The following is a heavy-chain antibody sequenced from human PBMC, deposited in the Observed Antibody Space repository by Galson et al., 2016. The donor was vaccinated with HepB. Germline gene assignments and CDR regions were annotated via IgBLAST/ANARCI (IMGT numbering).Heavy chain of an antibody. CDR3: ARPLPNVGYGMDV. J-gene: IGHJ6*02. V-gene: IGHV3-53*04. CDR2: IYGGGST. Sequence: SLRLSCAASGFTASTTYMAWVRQAPGKGLEWVSVIYGGGSTTYADSVKGRFTISRHNSKNTLYLKMNSLRTKDTAVYYCARPLPNVGYGMDVWGQGTTVTVSS. CDR1: GFTASTTY. D-gene: IGHD2-15*01.